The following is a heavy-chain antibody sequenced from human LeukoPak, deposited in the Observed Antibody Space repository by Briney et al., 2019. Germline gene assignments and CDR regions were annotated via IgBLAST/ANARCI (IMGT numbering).Heavy chain of an antibody. CDR3: AREYYYGSGIIK. CDR1: GFTFDDYG. J-gene: IGHJ4*02. Sequence: GGSLRLSCAASGFTFDDYGMSWVRQAPGKGLEWVSGINWNGGNTGYVDSVKGRFTISRDNSKNTVYLQMNSLRAEDTAVYYCAREYYYGSGIIKWGQGTLVTVSS. D-gene: IGHD3-10*01. CDR2: INWNGGNT. V-gene: IGHV3-20*04.